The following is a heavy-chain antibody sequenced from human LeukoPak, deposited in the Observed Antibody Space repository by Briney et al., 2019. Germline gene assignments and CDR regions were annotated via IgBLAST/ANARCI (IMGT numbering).Heavy chain of an antibody. D-gene: IGHD2-15*01. J-gene: IGHJ4*02. CDR2: ISSRTTYI. CDR3: ARVPSDIVVVEPATPDF. Sequence: GGSLRLSCAASGFTFNSYAMNWVRQAPGKGLEWVSSISSRTTYIYYAGSVRGRFTISRDNAKNSLYLQMNSLRAEDTAVYYCARVPSDIVVVEPATPDFWGQGTLVTVSS. CDR1: GFTFNSYA. V-gene: IGHV3-21*01.